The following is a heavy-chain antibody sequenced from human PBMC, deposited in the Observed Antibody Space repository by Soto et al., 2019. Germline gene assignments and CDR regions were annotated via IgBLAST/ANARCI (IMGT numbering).Heavy chain of an antibody. J-gene: IGHJ5*02. CDR2: INHSGST. V-gene: IGHV4-34*01. D-gene: IGHD6-6*01. Sequence: PSETLSLTCAVYGGSFSGYYWSWIRQPPGKGLEWIGEINHSGSTNYNPSLKSRVTISVDTSKNQFSLELSSVTAADTAVYYCARVYSSSDDNWFDPWGQGTLVTVSS. CDR3: ARVYSSSDDNWFDP. CDR1: GGSFSGYY.